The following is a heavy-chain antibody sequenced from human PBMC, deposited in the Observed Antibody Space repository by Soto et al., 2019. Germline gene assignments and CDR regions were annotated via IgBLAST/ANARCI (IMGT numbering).Heavy chain of an antibody. Sequence: TSETLSLTCTVSGDSISTYYWSRVRQPPGKGPEWIGYIYYTGSTNYNSSLKSRVTISVDTSKNQFSLKLSSVTAADTAVFYCGRGQSVFLTGYSLWSYHYSMEVRGKGTP. CDR2: IYYTGST. CDR1: GDSISTYY. D-gene: IGHD3-9*01. J-gene: IGHJ6*03. CDR3: GRGQSVFLTGYSLWSYHYSMEV. V-gene: IGHV4-59*01.